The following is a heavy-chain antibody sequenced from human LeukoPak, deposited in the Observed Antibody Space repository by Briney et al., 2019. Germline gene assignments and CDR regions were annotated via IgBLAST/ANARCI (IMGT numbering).Heavy chain of an antibody. CDR1: GFTFSDYY. CDR3: AKAIYDSSGYRVDY. V-gene: IGHV3-21*01. Sequence: GGSLRLSCAASGFTFSDYYMSWIRQAPGKGLEWVASISSSSSYIYYADSVKGRFTISRDNAKNSLYLQMNSLRAEDTAVYYCAKAIYDSSGYRVDYWGQGTLVTVSS. CDR2: ISSSSSYI. J-gene: IGHJ4*02. D-gene: IGHD3-22*01.